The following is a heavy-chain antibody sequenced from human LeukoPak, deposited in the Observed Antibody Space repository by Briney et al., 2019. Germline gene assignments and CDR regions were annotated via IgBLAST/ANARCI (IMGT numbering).Heavy chain of an antibody. CDR3: ARDRPTYYYDSSGPFDY. Sequence: SETLSLTCTVSGGSISSYYWSWIRQPAGKGLEWIGRIYTSGSTNYNPSLKSRVTMSVDTPKNQFSLKLSSVTAADTAVYYWARDRPTYYYDSSGPFDYWGQGTLVTVSS. J-gene: IGHJ4*02. CDR1: GGSISSYY. D-gene: IGHD3-22*01. V-gene: IGHV4-4*07. CDR2: IYTSGST.